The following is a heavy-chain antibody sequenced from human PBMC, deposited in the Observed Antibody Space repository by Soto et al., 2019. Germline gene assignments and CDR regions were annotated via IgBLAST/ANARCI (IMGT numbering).Heavy chain of an antibody. Sequence: GESLKISCEASGYRFTSHWIMWVRQMPGKGLEWVGKIDPTDSEARYSPSFQGHVRFSVDTSNNTAFLQWNGLKASDTAIYYCATSTLFGVVDTFNVCGQGTMVTV. CDR2: IDPTDSEA. CDR1: GYRFTSHW. J-gene: IGHJ3*01. D-gene: IGHD3-3*01. CDR3: ATSTLFGVVDTFNV. V-gene: IGHV5-10-1*01.